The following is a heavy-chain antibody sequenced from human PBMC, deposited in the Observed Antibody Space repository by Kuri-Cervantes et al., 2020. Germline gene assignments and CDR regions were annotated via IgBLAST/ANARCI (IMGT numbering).Heavy chain of an antibody. V-gene: IGHV4-39*01. D-gene: IGHD3-9*01. J-gene: IGHJ4*02. CDR1: GGSISSSSYY. CDR2: IYYSGST. CDR3: ARHVLRYFHTDY. Sequence: SVLLCLNCAVSGGSISSSSYYWGWIRQPPGKGLDWIGSIYYSGSTYYNPSLKSRVTISVDTSKNQFSLKLSSVTAADTAVYYCARHVLRYFHTDYWGQGTLVTVSS.